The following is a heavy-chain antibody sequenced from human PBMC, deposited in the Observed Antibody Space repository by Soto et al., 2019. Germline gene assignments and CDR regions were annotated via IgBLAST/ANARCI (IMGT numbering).Heavy chain of an antibody. J-gene: IGHJ5*02. D-gene: IGHD6-19*01. Sequence: PSETLSLTCTVSGGSISSYYWSWIRQPPGKGLEWIGYIYYSGSTNYNPSLKSRVTISVDTSKNQFSLKLSSVTAADTAVYYCARAVAVPGWFAPWGQGTLVTVSS. CDR1: GGSISSYY. CDR3: ARAVAVPGWFAP. V-gene: IGHV4-59*01. CDR2: IYYSGST.